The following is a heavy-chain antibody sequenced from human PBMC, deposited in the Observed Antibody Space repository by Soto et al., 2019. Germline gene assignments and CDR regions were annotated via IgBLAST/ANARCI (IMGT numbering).Heavy chain of an antibody. CDR3: ASVPSSAARDY. D-gene: IGHD6-13*01. V-gene: IGHV1-2*02. Sequence: ASVKVPCKAAGETCTGYYMHCVRPAPAQWLEWMGWINPNSGGTNYAQKFQGRVTMNRDTSISTAYMELCRLRSDATAVDSSASVPSSAARDY. CDR2: INPNSGGT. J-gene: IGHJ6*01. CDR1: GETCTGYY.